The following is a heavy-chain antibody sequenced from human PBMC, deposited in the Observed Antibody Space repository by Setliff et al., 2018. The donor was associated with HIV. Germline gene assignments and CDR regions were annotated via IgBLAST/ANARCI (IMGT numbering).Heavy chain of an antibody. V-gene: IGHV1-2*02. CDR3: ARDPGYNSTGYGVFDI. D-gene: IGHD6-19*01. J-gene: IGHJ3*02. Sequence: ASVKVSCKASGYTFSDYYMHWVRQAPGQGLEWMGWINPNSGGTNYAQKFQGRVNMTRDTSISTTYMELSRLRSDDTAVYYCARDPGYNSTGYGVFDIWGQGTMVTVS. CDR2: INPNSGGT. CDR1: GYTFSDYY.